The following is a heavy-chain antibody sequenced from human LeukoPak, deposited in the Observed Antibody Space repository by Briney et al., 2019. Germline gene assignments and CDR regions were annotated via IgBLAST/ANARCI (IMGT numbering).Heavy chain of an antibody. D-gene: IGHD6-6*01. V-gene: IGHV4-38-2*02. CDR3: ARDKGRSSDY. J-gene: IGHJ4*02. Sequence: SETLSLTCTVDAYPISSGYYWGWIRQPPGKGLEWMGSIYHSGSTYYNPSLKSRVTISVDTSKNQFSLKLSSVTAADTAVYYCARDKGRSSDYWGQGTLVTVSS. CDR1: AYPISSGYY. CDR2: IYHSGST.